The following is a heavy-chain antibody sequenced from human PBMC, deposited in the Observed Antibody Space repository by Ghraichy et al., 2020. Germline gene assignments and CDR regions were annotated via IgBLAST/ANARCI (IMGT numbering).Heavy chain of an antibody. CDR1: GGSVSSGSYY. V-gene: IGHV4-61*01. CDR2: IYYSGST. Sequence: ETLSLTCTVSGGSVSSGSYYWSWIRQPPGKGLEWIGYIYYSGSTNYNPSLKSRVTISVDTSKNQFSLKLSSVTAADTAVYYCARDFGSYFPEYYYYYYGMDVWGQGTTVTVSS. CDR3: ARDFGSYFPEYYYYYYGMDV. D-gene: IGHD1-26*01. J-gene: IGHJ6*02.